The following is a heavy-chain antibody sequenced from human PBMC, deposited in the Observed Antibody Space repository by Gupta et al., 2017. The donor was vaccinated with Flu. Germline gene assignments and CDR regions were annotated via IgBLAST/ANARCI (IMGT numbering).Heavy chain of an antibody. Sequence: QVQLVESGGGVVQPGRSLRLSCAASGFTFSSYGMHWVRQAPGKGLEWVAGISYDGSNKYYADSVKGRFTISRDNSKNTLYLQMNSLRAEDTAVYYCAKEADGVGTYFLAYWGQGTLVTVSS. CDR1: GFTFSSYG. D-gene: IGHD2/OR15-2a*01. CDR3: AKEADGVGTYFLAY. CDR2: ISYDGSNK. J-gene: IGHJ4*02. V-gene: IGHV3-30*18.